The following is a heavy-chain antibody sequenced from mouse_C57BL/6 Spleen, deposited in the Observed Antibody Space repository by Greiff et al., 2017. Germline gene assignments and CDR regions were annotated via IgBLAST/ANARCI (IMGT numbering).Heavy chain of an antibody. CDR3: ARGTTVVATDAMDY. J-gene: IGHJ4*01. CDR1: GYTFTSYW. Sequence: QVQLQQPGAELVKPGASVKMSCKASGYTFTSYWITWVKQRPGPGLEWIGDIYPGSGSTNYNGKFKSKATLTVDTSSSTAYMQLRGLTSEDSAVYYCARGTTVVATDAMDYWGQGTSVTVSS. V-gene: IGHV1-55*01. D-gene: IGHD1-1*01. CDR2: IYPGSGST.